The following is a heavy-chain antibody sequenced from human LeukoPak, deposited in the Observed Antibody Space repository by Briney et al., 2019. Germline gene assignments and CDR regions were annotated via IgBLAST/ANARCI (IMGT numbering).Heavy chain of an antibody. V-gene: IGHV3-49*04. J-gene: IGHJ4*02. CDR1: GFTFGDYA. CDR2: IRSKAYGGTT. Sequence: GGSLRLSCTASGFTFGDYAMNWVRQAPGKGLEWVGFIRSKAYGGTTEYAASVKGRFTISRDDSKSIAHLQMNSLKTEDTAVYYCTRYYDILTGYYTDYWGQGTLVTVSS. D-gene: IGHD3-9*01. CDR3: TRYYDILTGYYTDY.